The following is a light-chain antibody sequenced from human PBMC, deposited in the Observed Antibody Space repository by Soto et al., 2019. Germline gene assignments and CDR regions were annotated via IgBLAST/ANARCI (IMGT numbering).Light chain of an antibody. CDR3: SSDTSRSSRHV. Sequence: QSALTQPASVSGSPGQSITISCTGTSSDVGGYNYVYWYQQHPGKAPKLMICDVINRPSGVSHRFSGSKSGNTASLTISGLQAEDEVYYCWSSDTSRSSRHVFGTGTKLTVL. J-gene: IGLJ1*01. CDR1: SSDVGGYNY. CDR2: DVI. V-gene: IGLV2-14*01.